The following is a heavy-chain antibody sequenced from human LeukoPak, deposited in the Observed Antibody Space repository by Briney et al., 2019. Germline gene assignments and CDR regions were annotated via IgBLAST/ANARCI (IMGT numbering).Heavy chain of an antibody. J-gene: IGHJ4*02. CDR1: GYTFTSYG. D-gene: IGHD1-26*01. CDR3: ARARSLGVGATTYGY. Sequence: ASVKVSRKASGYTFTSYGISWVRQAPGQGLEWMGWISAYNGNTNYAQKLQGRVTMTTDTSTSTAYMELRSLRSDDTAVYYCARARSLGVGATTYGYWGQGTLVTVSS. V-gene: IGHV1-18*01. CDR2: ISAYNGNT.